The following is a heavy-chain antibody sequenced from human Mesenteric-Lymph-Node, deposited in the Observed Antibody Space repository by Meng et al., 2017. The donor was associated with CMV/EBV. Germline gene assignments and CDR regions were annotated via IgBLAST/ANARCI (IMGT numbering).Heavy chain of an antibody. CDR2: INPNTDGI. D-gene: IGHD2-2*01. CDR3: ARVSVKVPYAKDFDY. V-gene: IGHV1-2*02. J-gene: IGHJ4*02. CDR1: GYTFTGYY. Sequence: ASVKVSCKASGYTFTGYYIHWFRQAPGQGLEWMGWINPNTDGINYAQMFQDRLTMTRDTSITTAYMELSRLISDDTTVYYCARVSVKVPYAKDFDYWGQGTLVTVSS.